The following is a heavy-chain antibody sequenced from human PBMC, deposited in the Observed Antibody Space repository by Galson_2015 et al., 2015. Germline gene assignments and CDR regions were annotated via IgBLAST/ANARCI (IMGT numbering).Heavy chain of an antibody. Sequence: SAKVSCKASGYTFTNYYVHWARQAPGQGLEWMGPIHPNRAATNYEQKLQGRVTMTRDTSIGPAYMELSRLIFDDTAVYYCARGGSGRTSDHGWFDPWGQGTLVIVSP. V-gene: IGHV1-2*06. D-gene: IGHD3-10*01. CDR3: ARGGSGRTSDHGWFDP. J-gene: IGHJ5*02. CDR1: GYTFTNYY. CDR2: IHPNRAAT.